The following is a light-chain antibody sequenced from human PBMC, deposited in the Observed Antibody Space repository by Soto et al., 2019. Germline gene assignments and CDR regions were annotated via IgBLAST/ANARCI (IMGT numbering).Light chain of an antibody. Sequence: EIVLTQSPGTLSLSPGERATLSCRASQSVSSSYLAWYQQKPGQAPRLLIYGASSRATGIPDRFSGSGSGTDSPLTISRLEPEDFAVYYCQQYGSSRGFTFGPGTKVDIK. CDR2: GAS. CDR3: QQYGSSRGFT. J-gene: IGKJ3*01. CDR1: QSVSSSY. V-gene: IGKV3-20*01.